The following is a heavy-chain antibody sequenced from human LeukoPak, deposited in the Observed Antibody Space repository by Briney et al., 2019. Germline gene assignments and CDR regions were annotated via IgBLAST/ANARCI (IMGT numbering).Heavy chain of an antibody. Sequence: PSETLSLTCTVSGGSISSYCWSWIRQPPGKGLEWIGYIYYSGNTNYNPSLKSRVTISVDTSKNQFSLKLSSVTAADTAVYYCARDRGCSSTSCYAEVVYGMDVWGKGTTVTVSS. V-gene: IGHV4-59*01. J-gene: IGHJ6*04. CDR3: ARDRGCSSTSCYAEVVYGMDV. CDR2: IYYSGNT. CDR1: GGSISSYC. D-gene: IGHD2-2*01.